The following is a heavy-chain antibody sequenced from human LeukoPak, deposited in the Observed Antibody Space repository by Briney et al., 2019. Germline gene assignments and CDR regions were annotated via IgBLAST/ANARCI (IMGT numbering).Heavy chain of an antibody. CDR2: IYYSGST. V-gene: IGHV4-39*01. CDR1: GGSISSSSYY. CDR3: ASPNWNPRGAFDI. D-gene: IGHD1-1*01. Sequence: TLSLTCTVSGGSISSSSYYWGWIRQPPGKGLEWIGSIYYSGSTYYNLSLKSRVTISVDTSKNQFSLKLSSVTAADTAVYYCASPNWNPRGAFDIWGQGTMVTVSS. J-gene: IGHJ3*02.